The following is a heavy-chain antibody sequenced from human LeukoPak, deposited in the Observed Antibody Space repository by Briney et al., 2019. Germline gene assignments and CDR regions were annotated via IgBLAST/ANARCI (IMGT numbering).Heavy chain of an antibody. J-gene: IGHJ4*02. D-gene: IGHD3-10*01. Sequence: GESLKISCKGSGYSFTNYWIGWVRQMPGKGLEWMGIIYPGDSDTKYSPSFQGQVIISADKSISTAYLQWSSLKASDTAMYYCARSMVRGLPYYFDYWGRGALVTVSS. CDR2: IYPGDSDT. V-gene: IGHV5-51*01. CDR3: ARSMVRGLPYYFDY. CDR1: GYSFTNYW.